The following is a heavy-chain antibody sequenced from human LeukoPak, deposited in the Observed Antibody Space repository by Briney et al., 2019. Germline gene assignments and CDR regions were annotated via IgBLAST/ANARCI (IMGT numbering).Heavy chain of an antibody. CDR3: ARGRIYFDY. V-gene: IGHV3-33*01. CDR1: GFSFNTYG. J-gene: IGHJ4*02. D-gene: IGHD2-15*01. Sequence: GRSLRLSCAASGFSFNTYGMLWVRQAPGKGLECVAVIWYDGSNTYYADSVKGRFTISRDNAKNSLYLQMNSLRAEDTAVYYCARGRIYFDYWGQGTLVTVSS. CDR2: IWYDGSNT.